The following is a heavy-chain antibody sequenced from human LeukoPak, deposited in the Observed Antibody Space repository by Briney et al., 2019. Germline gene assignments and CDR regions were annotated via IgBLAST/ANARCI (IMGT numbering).Heavy chain of an antibody. V-gene: IGHV4-39*01. CDR1: GGSISSSSYY. J-gene: IGHJ4*02. Sequence: PSETLSLTCTVSGGSISSSSYYWGWIHQPPGKGLEWIGSIYYSGSTYYNPSLKSRVTISVDTSKNQFSLKLSSVTAADTAVYYCARRNTFGVVAFDYWGQGTLVTVSS. D-gene: IGHD3-3*01. CDR3: ARRNTFGVVAFDY. CDR2: IYYSGST.